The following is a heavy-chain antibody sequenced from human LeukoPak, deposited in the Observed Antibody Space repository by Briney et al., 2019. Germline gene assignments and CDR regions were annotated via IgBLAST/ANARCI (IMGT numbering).Heavy chain of an antibody. CDR3: ARHRQLVPDY. CDR1: GYSFTNDW. V-gene: IGHV5-51*01. CDR2: IYPGDSDT. J-gene: IGHJ4*02. D-gene: IGHD6-13*01. Sequence: GESLNISFRASGYSFTNDWIGGVRQMPGKGLDWMGVIYPGDSDTRYTPSFQAPFTISVDKSISTAYQQWSSLKDSDTAMYYCARHRQLVPDYWGQGTLVTVSS.